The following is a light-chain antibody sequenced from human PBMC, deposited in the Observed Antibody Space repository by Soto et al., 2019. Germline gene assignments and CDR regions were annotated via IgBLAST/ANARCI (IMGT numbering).Light chain of an antibody. CDR3: QQYDNLLLT. CDR2: DAS. V-gene: IGKV1-33*01. J-gene: IGKJ4*01. CDR1: QDISNY. Sequence: DLQMTQSPSSLSSSVGDRVTITCQASQDISNYLNWYQQKPGKAPKLLIYDASNLETGVPSRFSGSGSGTDFTCTISSLQPEDIATYYCQQYDNLLLTFGGGTKVDIK.